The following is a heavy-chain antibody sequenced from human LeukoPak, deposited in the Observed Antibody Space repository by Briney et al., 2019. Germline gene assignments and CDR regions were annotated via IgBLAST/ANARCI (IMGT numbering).Heavy chain of an antibody. CDR3: ARGYCSGGSCYRAFDA. CDR2: ISSSGSTI. D-gene: IGHD2-15*01. V-gene: IGHV3-48*03. Sequence: GGSLRLSCAASGFTFSSYEMNWVRQAPGKGLEWVSYISSSGSTIYYADSVKGRFTISRDNANNSLSLQVNSLRVEDTAVYYCARGYCSGGSCYRAFDAWVQGILVTVSA. J-gene: IGHJ5*02. CDR1: GFTFSSYE.